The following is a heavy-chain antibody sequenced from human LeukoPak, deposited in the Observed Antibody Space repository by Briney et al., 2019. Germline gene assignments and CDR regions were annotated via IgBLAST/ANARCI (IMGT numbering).Heavy chain of an antibody. V-gene: IGHV3-7*01. J-gene: IGHJ6*04. CDR1: GFTFSSYW. CDR3: ATYVDTSIPPCLDV. D-gene: IGHD5-18*01. CDR2: IKQDGSEK. Sequence: GGSLRLSCAASGFTFSSYWMSWVRQAPGKGLEWVANIKQDGSEKYYVDSVRGRFTLSRDNSKNTLYLQMNSLRAEDTAVYYCATYVDTSIPPCLDVWGKGTTVTVSS.